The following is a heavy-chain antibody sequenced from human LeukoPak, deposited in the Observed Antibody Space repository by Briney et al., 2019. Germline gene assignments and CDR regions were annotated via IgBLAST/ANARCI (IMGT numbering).Heavy chain of an antibody. CDR3: TDGQRRGSGYYNAMDH. J-gene: IGHJ4*02. CDR1: GYSFSTYW. D-gene: IGHD3-22*01. V-gene: IGHV5-10-1*01. CDR2: IDPSDSYI. Sequence: PGGSLRLSCQGSGYSFSTYWISWVSQMPGKGLEWMGRIDPSDSYINYSPSFEGHVTISVDKSSSTAYLQWSSLKASDTAMYYCTDGQRRGSGYYNAMDHWGQGTLVTVSS.